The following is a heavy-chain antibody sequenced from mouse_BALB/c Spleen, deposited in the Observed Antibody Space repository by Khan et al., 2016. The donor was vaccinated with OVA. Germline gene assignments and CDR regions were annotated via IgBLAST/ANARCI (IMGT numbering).Heavy chain of an antibody. J-gene: IGHJ4*01. D-gene: IGHD1-1*01. CDR3: ARPSTTEYDCIIDH. CDR1: GFTFSSYT. Sequence: EVRLVESGGDLVQTGGSLKLSCAASGFTFSSYTMSWVRQTPEKRLEWVAFISNGGSNAYYPDTVKGRFTISRDNAKNTQYLQMSSLKSEDTAMYYCARPSTTEYDCIIDHWGQGTSVTVSS. CDR2: ISNGGSNA. V-gene: IGHV5-12-2*01.